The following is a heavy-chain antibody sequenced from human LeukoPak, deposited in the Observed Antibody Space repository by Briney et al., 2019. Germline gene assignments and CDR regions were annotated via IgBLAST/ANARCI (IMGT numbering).Heavy chain of an antibody. CDR2: INAGNGNT. CDR1: GYNFTHYA. J-gene: IGHJ4*02. V-gene: IGHV1-3*01. D-gene: IGHD2/OR15-2a*01. CDR3: ARDRFLKGRYFDY. Sequence: ASVKVSCKASGYNFTHYAMHLVRQAPGQRPEWMGWINAGNGNTQYSQKFQGRGTITRDQSASTGYMELNSLRSEETAVYYCARDRFLKGRYFDYWGQGTLVTVSS.